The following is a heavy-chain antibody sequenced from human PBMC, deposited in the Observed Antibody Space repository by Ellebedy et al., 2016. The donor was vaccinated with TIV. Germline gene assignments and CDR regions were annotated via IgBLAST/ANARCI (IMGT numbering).Heavy chain of an antibody. CDR1: GYTFTSYG. J-gene: IGHJ6*02. Sequence: AASVKVSCKASGYTFTSYGISWVRQATGQGLEWMGWMNPNSGNTGYAQKFQGRVTMTRNTSISTAYMELSSLRSEDTAVYYCARDRSEQWLVLVNYYYYGMDVWGQGTTVTVSS. D-gene: IGHD6-19*01. CDR3: ARDRSEQWLVLVNYYYYGMDV. V-gene: IGHV1-8*02. CDR2: MNPNSGNT.